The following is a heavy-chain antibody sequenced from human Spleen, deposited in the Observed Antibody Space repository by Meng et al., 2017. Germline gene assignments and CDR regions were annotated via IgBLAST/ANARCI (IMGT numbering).Heavy chain of an antibody. Sequence: VQLQQWGSGLLKTSETLSLTCVVSGGSFSDYYWSWIRQPPGKGLEWIGEINHSGSTKYNPSLESRATISVDTSQNNLSLKLSSVTAADSAVYYCARGPTTMAHDFDYWGQGTLVTVSS. V-gene: IGHV4-34*01. CDR1: GGSFSDYY. D-gene: IGHD4-11*01. CDR2: INHSGST. J-gene: IGHJ4*02. CDR3: ARGPTTMAHDFDY.